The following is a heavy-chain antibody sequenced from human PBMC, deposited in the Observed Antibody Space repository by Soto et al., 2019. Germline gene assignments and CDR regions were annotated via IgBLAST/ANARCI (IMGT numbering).Heavy chain of an antibody. CDR3: ARERRGFGYIDY. J-gene: IGHJ4*02. CDR1: VDSVDHSY. V-gene: IGHV4-59*02. CDR2: ILHRGTS. Sequence: SETRSLTCTVSVDSVDHSYWGWIRQSPGKRMEWIGYILHRGTSKYNPSLNSRVTMSLDTSKNQVSLRLTSVTAADTAIYFCARERRGFGYIDYWGLGTLVTVSS. D-gene: IGHD3-3*01.